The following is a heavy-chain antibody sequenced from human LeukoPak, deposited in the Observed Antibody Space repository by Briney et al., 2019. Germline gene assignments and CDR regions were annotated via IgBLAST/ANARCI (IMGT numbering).Heavy chain of an antibody. Sequence: PGGSLRLSYTASGFTLSSYAMSWVRQAPGKGLEWVSSISASGGGTYYADSVKGRFTISRDTSKNTLYLQMNSLRAEDTAVYYCAPLAATTDYWGQGTLVTVSS. D-gene: IGHD5-12*01. CDR1: GFTLSSYA. CDR2: ISASGGGT. J-gene: IGHJ4*02. CDR3: APLAATTDY. V-gene: IGHV3-23*01.